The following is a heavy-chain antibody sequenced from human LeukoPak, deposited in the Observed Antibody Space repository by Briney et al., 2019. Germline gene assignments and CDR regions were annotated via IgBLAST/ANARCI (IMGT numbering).Heavy chain of an antibody. V-gene: IGHV3-30*18. D-gene: IGHD3-10*01. CDR3: AKDFGYDSGTYFES. CDR2: ISYDGNKR. Sequence: PGTSLRLSCAASGFTFSSCAMHWVRQAPGKGLEGVAVISYDGNKRYYADSVKGRFTISRDNSNTTLFLQMNSLRAEDTAVYYCAKDFGYDSGTYFESWGQGTLVTVSS. J-gene: IGHJ4*02. CDR1: GFTFSSCA.